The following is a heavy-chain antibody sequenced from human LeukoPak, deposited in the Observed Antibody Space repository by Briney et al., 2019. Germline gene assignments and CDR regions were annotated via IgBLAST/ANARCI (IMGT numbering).Heavy chain of an antibody. CDR1: GGSFSGYY. CDR2: IYTSGST. Sequence: SETLSLTCAVYGGSFSGYYWSWIRQPAGKGLEWIGRIYTSGSTNYNPSLKSRVTMSVDTSKNQFSLKLSSVTAADTAVYYCARGAGGYDILTGYYEYYFDYWGQGTLVTVSS. V-gene: IGHV4-59*10. CDR3: ARGAGGYDILTGYYEYYFDY. J-gene: IGHJ4*02. D-gene: IGHD3-9*01.